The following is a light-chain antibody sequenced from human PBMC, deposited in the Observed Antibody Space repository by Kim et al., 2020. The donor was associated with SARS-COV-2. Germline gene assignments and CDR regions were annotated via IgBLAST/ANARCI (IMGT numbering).Light chain of an antibody. CDR2: TAS. Sequence: ASVGDRVTITCRASQSISSWLAWYQQKPGKAPKLLIYTASSLESGVPSRFSGSGSGTEFTLTISSLQPDDFATYYCQQYNSYPWTFGQGTKVEIK. CDR3: QQYNSYPWT. CDR1: QSISSW. J-gene: IGKJ1*01. V-gene: IGKV1-5*03.